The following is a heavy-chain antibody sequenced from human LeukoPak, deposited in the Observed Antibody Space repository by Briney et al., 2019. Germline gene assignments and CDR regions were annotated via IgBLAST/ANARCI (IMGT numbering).Heavy chain of an antibody. CDR1: GGSVSGYY. CDR3: ARHDVVPVIRRGFDF. V-gene: IGHV4-59*08. CDR2: IFYTGTT. Sequence: SETLSLTCTVSGGSVSGYYWSWIRQPPGKGLEYIGYIFYTGTTLYSPSLKTRVTMSVDTSENQFSLKLSSVTAADTAVYYCARHDVVPVIRRGFDFWGQGTLVTASS. J-gene: IGHJ4*02. D-gene: IGHD2-21*02.